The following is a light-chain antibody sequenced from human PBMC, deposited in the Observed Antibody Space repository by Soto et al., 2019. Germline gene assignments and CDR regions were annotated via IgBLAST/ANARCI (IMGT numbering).Light chain of an antibody. V-gene: IGLV1-47*01. CDR3: AAWDDSLSGQV. Sequence: QPVLTQPPSASGTPGQRVTISCSGSSSNIGSNYVYWYQQLPGTAPKLLIYRNNQRPSGVPDRFSGPKSGTSASLAISGLRSEDEADYYCAAWDDSLSGQVFGGGTQLTVL. CDR1: SSNIGSNY. J-gene: IGLJ7*01. CDR2: RNN.